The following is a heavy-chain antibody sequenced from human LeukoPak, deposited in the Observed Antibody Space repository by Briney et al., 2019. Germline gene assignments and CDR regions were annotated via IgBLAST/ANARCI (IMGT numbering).Heavy chain of an antibody. CDR2: INTNTGNP. CDR1: GYTFTSYA. J-gene: IGHJ6*03. D-gene: IGHD3-3*01. Sequence: ASVKVSCKASGYTFTSYAMNWVRQAPGQGLEWMGWINTNTGNPTYAQGFTGRFVFSLDTSVSTAYLQISSLKAEDTAVYYCARAPTESYYDFWSGIGYYYYYMDVWGKGTTVTVSS. V-gene: IGHV7-4-1*02. CDR3: ARAPTESYYDFWSGIGYYYYYMDV.